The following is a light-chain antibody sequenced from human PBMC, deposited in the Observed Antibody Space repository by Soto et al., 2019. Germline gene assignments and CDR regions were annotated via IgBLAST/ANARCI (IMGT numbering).Light chain of an antibody. V-gene: IGLV2-14*01. CDR2: EVS. Sequence: VLTQPASVSGSPGQSITISCTGTSSDVGGYIYVSWYQQHPGKAPKLMIYEVSNRPSGVSNRFSGSKSGNTASLTISGLQAEDESDYYCSSYTSSNTPLVFGTGTKVTVL. J-gene: IGLJ1*01. CDR3: SSYTSSNTPLV. CDR1: SSDVGGYIY.